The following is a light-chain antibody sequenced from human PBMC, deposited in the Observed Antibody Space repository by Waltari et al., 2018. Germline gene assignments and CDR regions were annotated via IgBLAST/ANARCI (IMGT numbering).Light chain of an antibody. V-gene: IGLV3-21*03. CDR2: DDR. J-gene: IGLJ1*01. CDR3: QVWGGSSDHPAV. Sequence: SPVLTQPPSVLVAPGRTARITCEGDNVGSKRVHWYQQKAGQAPMLVVYDDRDRPPGIPERFSGSKSGNTATLIISAVEPGDEADYSCQVWGGSSDHPAVFGTGTMVTV. CDR1: NVGSKR.